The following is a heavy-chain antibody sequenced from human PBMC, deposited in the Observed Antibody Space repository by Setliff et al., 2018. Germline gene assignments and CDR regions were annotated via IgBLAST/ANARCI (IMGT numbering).Heavy chain of an antibody. Sequence: SETLSLTCAVYGGSFSGYYWSRIRQPPGKGLEWIGEINHSGSTNYNPSLKSRVTISVDTSKNQFSLKLSSVTAADTAVYYCARAYSYYYYYMDVWGKGTTVTAP. CDR3: ARAYSYYYYYMDV. CDR2: INHSGST. J-gene: IGHJ6*03. CDR1: GGSFSGYY. D-gene: IGHD4-4*01. V-gene: IGHV4-34*01.